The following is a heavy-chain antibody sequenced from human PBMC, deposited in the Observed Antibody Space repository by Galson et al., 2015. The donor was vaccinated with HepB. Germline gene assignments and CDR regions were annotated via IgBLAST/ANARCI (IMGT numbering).Heavy chain of an antibody. CDR3: VKGSSWYEYYFDY. CDR1: GGTFSSYA. J-gene: IGHJ4*02. D-gene: IGHD6-13*01. CDR2: IIPIFGTA. V-gene: IGHV1-69*13. Sequence: SVKVSCKASGGTFSSYAISWVRQAPGQGLEWMGGIIPIFGTANYAQKFQGRVTITADESTSTAYMELSSLRSEDTAVYYCVKGSSWYEYYFDYWGQGTLVTVSS.